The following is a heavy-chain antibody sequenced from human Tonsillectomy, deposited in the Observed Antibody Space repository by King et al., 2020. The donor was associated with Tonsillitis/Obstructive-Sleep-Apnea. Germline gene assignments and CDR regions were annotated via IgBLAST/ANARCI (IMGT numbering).Heavy chain of an antibody. Sequence: VQLVESGGGLVQPGGSLRLSCAASGFTFRSYWMSWVRQAQGKGLEWVANIKYDGREKDYVDSVRGRFTISRDNAKNSLYLQMNSLRAEDTAVYYCARDHVHDYWGQGTLVTVSS. CDR3: ARDHVHDY. J-gene: IGHJ4*02. V-gene: IGHV3-7*04. CDR2: IKYDGREK. CDR1: GFTFRSYW.